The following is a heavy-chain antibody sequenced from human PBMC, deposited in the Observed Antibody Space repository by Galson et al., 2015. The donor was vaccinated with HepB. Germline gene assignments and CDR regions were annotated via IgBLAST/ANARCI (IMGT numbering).Heavy chain of an antibody. J-gene: IGHJ3*02. D-gene: IGHD4-23*01. V-gene: IGHV4-59*01. CDR2: IYYSGST. Sequence: SETLSLTCTVSGGSISSYYWSWIRQPPGKGLEWIGYIYYSGSTNYNPSLKSRVTISVDTSKNQFSLKLSSVTAADTAVYYCARDGDVNYGGTFRPDAFDIWGQGTMDTVSS. CDR1: GGSISSYY. CDR3: ARDGDVNYGGTFRPDAFDI.